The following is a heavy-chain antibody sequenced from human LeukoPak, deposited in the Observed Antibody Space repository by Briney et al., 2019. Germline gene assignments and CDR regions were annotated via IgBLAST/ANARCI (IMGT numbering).Heavy chain of an antibody. J-gene: IGHJ5*02. V-gene: IGHV3-48*03. Sequence: PGGSLRLSCAVSGFMFTTYEMNWVRQAPGRGLEWVSYISSSGNAIYYSASVKGRFTISRDNAKNSLYLQMSSLRAEDTAVYYCAKDGRVTPSGWFDPWGQGTLVTVSS. CDR2: ISSSGNAI. CDR3: AKDGRVTPSGWFDP. CDR1: GFMFTTYE. D-gene: IGHD1-26*01.